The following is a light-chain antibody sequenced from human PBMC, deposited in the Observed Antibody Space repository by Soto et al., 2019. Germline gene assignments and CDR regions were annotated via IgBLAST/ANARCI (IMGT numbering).Light chain of an antibody. CDR1: QSIRNF. Sequence: DIQMTQSPSSLSASVGDRVTITCRTSQSIRNFLNWYQQKPGTVPKLLISTSSTLESGVPSRFSGSGSGTEFTLTISSLQPDDFATYYCQQYNSYSWTFGQGTKVDIK. J-gene: IGKJ1*01. V-gene: IGKV1-5*01. CDR2: TSS. CDR3: QQYNSYSWT.